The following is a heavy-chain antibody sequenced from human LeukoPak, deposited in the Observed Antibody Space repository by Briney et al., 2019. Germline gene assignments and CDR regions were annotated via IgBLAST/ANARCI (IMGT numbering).Heavy chain of an antibody. D-gene: IGHD3-22*01. CDR2: ISSSSSYI. CDR3: ARDRGLYDSSGYYYLDY. J-gene: IGHJ4*02. Sequence: PGGSLRLSCAASGFTLSSYSMNWVRQAPGKGLEWVSSISSSSSYIYYADSVKGRFTISRDNAKNSLYLQMNSLRAEDTAVYYCARDRGLYDSSGYYYLDYWGQGTLVTVSS. CDR1: GFTLSSYS. V-gene: IGHV3-21*01.